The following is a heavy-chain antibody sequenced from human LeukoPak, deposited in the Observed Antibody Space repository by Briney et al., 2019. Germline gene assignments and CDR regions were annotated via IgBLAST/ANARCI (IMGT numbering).Heavy chain of an antibody. CDR3: ARVRAWGPAAEDAFDI. CDR2: SSAYNGNT. D-gene: IGHD2-2*01. V-gene: IGHV1-18*01. J-gene: IGHJ3*02. Sequence: ASVKVSCKGSGYTFTSYGISWVRQAPGQGLAWMGWSSAYNGNTNYAQKLQGRVTMTTDPSIITAYMEPRSLRSDDTAVYYCARVRAWGPAAEDAFDIWAQGTMVTVSS. CDR1: GYTFTSYG.